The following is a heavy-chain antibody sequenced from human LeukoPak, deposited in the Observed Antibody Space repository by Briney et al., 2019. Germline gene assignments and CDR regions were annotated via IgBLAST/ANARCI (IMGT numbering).Heavy chain of an antibody. D-gene: IGHD3-3*01. J-gene: IGHJ4*02. CDR1: GYTFTSYG. CDR3: ARGYDFWSGYYTAFDY. Sequence: ASVKVSCKASGYTFTSYGISWVRQAPGRGLEWMGWISAYNGNTNYAQKLQGRVTMTTDTSTSTAYMELRSLRSDDTAVYYCARGYDFWSGYYTAFDYWGQGTLVTVSS. V-gene: IGHV1-18*01. CDR2: ISAYNGNT.